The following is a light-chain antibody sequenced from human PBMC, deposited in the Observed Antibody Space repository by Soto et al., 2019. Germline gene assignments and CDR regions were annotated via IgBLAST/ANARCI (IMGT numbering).Light chain of an antibody. V-gene: IGKV3-20*01. CDR2: GAS. J-gene: IGKJ4*01. CDR1: QSVSSNS. CDR3: HKYGSSPQA. Sequence: EIVLTQSPGTLSVSPGERATLSCRASQSVSSNSLAWYQQKPGQAPRLLIYGASSRATGVPDRFGASGSGTDFAFTISRQEPEDFAVYVCHKYGSSPQAVGGGTKVEIK.